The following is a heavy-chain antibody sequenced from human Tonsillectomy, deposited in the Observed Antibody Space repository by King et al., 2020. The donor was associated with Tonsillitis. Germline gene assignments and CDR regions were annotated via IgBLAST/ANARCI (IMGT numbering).Heavy chain of an antibody. D-gene: IGHD1-26*01. CDR2: IYYSGST. CDR1: GGSISSYY. Sequence: VQLQESGPGLVKPSETLSLTCTVSGGSISSYYWSWIRRPPGKGLEWIGYIYYSGSTNYNPSLKSRVTISVDTSKNQFSLKLSSVSAADTAVYYCARVTGSYVVDFWGQGTLVTVSS. CDR3: ARVTGSYVVDF. J-gene: IGHJ4*02. V-gene: IGHV4-59*01.